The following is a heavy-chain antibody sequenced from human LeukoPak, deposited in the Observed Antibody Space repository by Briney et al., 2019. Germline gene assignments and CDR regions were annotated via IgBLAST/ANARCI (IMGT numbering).Heavy chain of an antibody. CDR3: ATDPRITMVRGASGNWYFDY. J-gene: IGHJ4*02. CDR1: GYTLTEFS. CDR2: FDPEDGET. D-gene: IGHD3-10*01. V-gene: IGHV1-24*01. Sequence: ASVKVSCEVSGYTLTEFSIHWVRQAPGKGLEWMGGFDPEDGETIYAQKFQGRVTMTEDTSTDTAYMELSSLRSEDTAVYYCATDPRITMVRGASGNWYFDYWGQGTLVTVSS.